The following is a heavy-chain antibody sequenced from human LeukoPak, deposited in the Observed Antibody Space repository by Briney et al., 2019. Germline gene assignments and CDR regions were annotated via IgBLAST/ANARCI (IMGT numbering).Heavy chain of an antibody. Sequence: ETLSLTCAVYGGSFSGYYWSWIRQAPGKGLEWVSGISGSGTNTYYADSVKGRFTISRDNSKNTLYMQMNSLRAEDTAVYYCAKGDKPVIAMVKFDYWGQGTLVTVSS. CDR2: ISGSGTNT. V-gene: IGHV3-23*01. CDR3: AKGDKPVIAMVKFDY. D-gene: IGHD5-18*01. J-gene: IGHJ4*02. CDR1: GGSFSGYY.